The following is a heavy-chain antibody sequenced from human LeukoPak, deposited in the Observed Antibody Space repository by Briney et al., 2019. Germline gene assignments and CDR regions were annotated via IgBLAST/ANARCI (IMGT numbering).Heavy chain of an antibody. CDR3: ARRSDSGSDDGEDYFDY. CDR2: MYYDGST. Sequence: SETLSLACTVSGGSIYSTTFYWGWIRQPPGKGLEWIGSMYYDGSTYLNPSLKSRVTISVDTSNNQFSLKLTSVTAADTAVYFCARRSDSGSDDGEDYFDYWGQGTLVTVSS. D-gene: IGHD1-26*01. V-gene: IGHV4-39*01. J-gene: IGHJ4*02. CDR1: GGSIYSTTFY.